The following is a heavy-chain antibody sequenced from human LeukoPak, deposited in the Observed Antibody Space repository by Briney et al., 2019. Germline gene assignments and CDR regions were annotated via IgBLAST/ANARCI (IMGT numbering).Heavy chain of an antibody. Sequence: ASVKVSCKASGYTFTGYYMHWVRQAPGQGLEWMGWINPNSGGTNYAQKFQGRVTMTRDTSISTAYMELSRLRSDDTAVYYCARGGLRYFDWLLFYQHWGQGTLVTVSS. V-gene: IGHV1-2*02. CDR3: ARGGLRYFDWLLFYQH. CDR2: INPNSGGT. D-gene: IGHD3-9*01. CDR1: GYTFTGYY. J-gene: IGHJ1*01.